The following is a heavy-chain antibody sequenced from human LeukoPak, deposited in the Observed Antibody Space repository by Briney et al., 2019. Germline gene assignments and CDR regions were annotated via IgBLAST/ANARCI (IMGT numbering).Heavy chain of an antibody. CDR1: GGSISITSYY. D-gene: IGHD1-26*01. CDR2: IHFSGST. V-gene: IGHV4-61*01. CDR3: ARDLGGIYFDY. Sequence: PSETLSLTCTASGGSISITSYYWGWIRQPPGKGLEWIGSIHFSGSTNYNPSLRSRVTISVDTSKNQLSLKLSSVTAADTAVYYCARDLGGIYFDYWGQGTLVTVSS. J-gene: IGHJ4*02.